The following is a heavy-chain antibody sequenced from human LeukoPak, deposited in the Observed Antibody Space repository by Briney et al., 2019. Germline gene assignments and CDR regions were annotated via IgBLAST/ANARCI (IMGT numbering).Heavy chain of an antibody. J-gene: IGHJ1*01. CDR1: GFSFSSYG. CDR3: ARGPTYLDFWSHFQH. D-gene: IGHD3-3*01. Sequence: GGSLRLSCAASGFSFSSYGMHWVRQAPGKGLEWVALISYDGSNKYYADSVKGRFTISRDNSKTTLYLQMSSLRAEDTAVYYCARGPTYLDFWSHFQHWGQGTLVTVSS. CDR2: ISYDGSNK. V-gene: IGHV3-30*19.